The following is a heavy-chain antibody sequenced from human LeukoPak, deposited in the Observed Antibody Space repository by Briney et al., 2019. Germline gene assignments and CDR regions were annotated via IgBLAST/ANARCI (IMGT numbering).Heavy chain of an antibody. D-gene: IGHD6-13*01. V-gene: IGHV3-23*01. CDR3: AKEVPYSNTWYTIGY. J-gene: IGHJ4*02. CDR2: ISGSGGST. Sequence: GGSLRLSCAASGFTFSSHAMSWVRQAPGKGLEWVSAISGSGGSTYYADSVKGRFAISRDNSKNTLYLQMDSLRAEDTAVYYCAKEVPYSNTWYTIGYWGQGTLVIVSS. CDR1: GFTFSSHA.